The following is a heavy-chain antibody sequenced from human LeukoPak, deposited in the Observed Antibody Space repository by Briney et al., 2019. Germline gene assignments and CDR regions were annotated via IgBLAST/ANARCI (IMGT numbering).Heavy chain of an antibody. D-gene: IGHD4-17*01. CDR1: GFTFSSYA. CDR3: AKGSLSGDYIPAIDNYFDH. CDR2: LSASGSST. J-gene: IGHJ4*02. V-gene: IGHV3-23*01. Sequence: QPGGSLRLSCAASGFTFSSYAMSWVRQAPGKGLEWVSSLSASGSSTPYADSVKGRVTISRDNSKNTLYLQMNSLRADDTAVYYCAKGSLSGDYIPAIDNYFDHWGQGTLVTVSS.